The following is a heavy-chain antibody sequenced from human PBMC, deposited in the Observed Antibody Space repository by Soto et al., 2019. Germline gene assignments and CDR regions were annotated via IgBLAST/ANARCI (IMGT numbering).Heavy chain of an antibody. CDR2: ISSSSSYI. CDR3: ARGSLSAAAIGEWFDP. CDR1: GFTFSSYS. Sequence: PGGSLRLSCAASGFTFSSYSMNWVRQAPGKGLEWVSSISSSSSYIYYADSVKGRFTISRDNAKNSLYLQMNSLRAGDTAVYYCARGSLSAAAIGEWFDPWGQGTLVTVSS. V-gene: IGHV3-21*01. J-gene: IGHJ5*02. D-gene: IGHD6-13*01.